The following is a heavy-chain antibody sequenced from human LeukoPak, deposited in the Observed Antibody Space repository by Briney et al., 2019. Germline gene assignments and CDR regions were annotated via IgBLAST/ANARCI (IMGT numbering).Heavy chain of an antibody. Sequence: SETLSLTCAVYGGSFSDYYWSWIRQPPGKGLEWIGEINHSGTTNYNPSLKSRVTMSVDTSNNQFSLKLSSVTATDTAVFYCATSAWVAGPWLDPWGQGTLVTVS. CDR3: ATSAWVAGPWLDP. CDR2: INHSGTT. V-gene: IGHV4-34*01. CDR1: GGSFSDYY. J-gene: IGHJ5*02. D-gene: IGHD6-19*01.